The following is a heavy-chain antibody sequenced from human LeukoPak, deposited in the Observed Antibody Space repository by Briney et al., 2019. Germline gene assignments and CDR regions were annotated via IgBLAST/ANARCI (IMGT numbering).Heavy chain of an antibody. V-gene: IGHV3-30*04. J-gene: IGHJ6*02. CDR3: ASPIAPPYYYYYYGMDV. Sequence: GRSLRLSCAASGFTFSSYAMHWVRQAPGKGLEWVAVISYDGSNKYYADSVKGRFTISRDNSKNTLYLQMNSLRAEDTAVYYCASPIAPPYYYYYYGMDVWGQGTTVTVSS. CDR1: GFTFSSYA. CDR2: ISYDGSNK.